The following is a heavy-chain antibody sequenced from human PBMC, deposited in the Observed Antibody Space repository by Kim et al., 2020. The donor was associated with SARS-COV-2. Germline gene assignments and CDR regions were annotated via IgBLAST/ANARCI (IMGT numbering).Heavy chain of an antibody. CDR3: ARGESYYDSSGYRGGDY. V-gene: IGHV3-21*01. Sequence: VKGRFTISRDNAKNSLYLQMNSLRAEDTAVYYCARGESYYDSSGYRGGDYWGQGTLVTVSS. D-gene: IGHD3-22*01. J-gene: IGHJ4*02.